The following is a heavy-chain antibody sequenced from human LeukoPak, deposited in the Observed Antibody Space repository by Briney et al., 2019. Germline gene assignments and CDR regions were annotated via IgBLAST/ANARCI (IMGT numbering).Heavy chain of an antibody. CDR1: GGSISSGGYY. J-gene: IGHJ4*02. CDR2: IYYSGST. CDR3: ARRAGGWFDY. Sequence: RPSQTLSLTCTVSGGSISSGGYYGSWIRQHPGKGLEWIGYIYYSGSTYYNPSLKSRVTISVDTSKNQFSLKLSSVSAADTAVYYCARRAGGWFDYWGQGTLVTVSS. V-gene: IGHV4-31*03. D-gene: IGHD2-15*01.